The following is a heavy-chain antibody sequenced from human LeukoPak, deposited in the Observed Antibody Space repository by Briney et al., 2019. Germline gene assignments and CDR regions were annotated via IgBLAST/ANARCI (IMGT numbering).Heavy chain of an antibody. D-gene: IGHD3-10*01. CDR2: INHSGST. CDR1: GGSFSGYY. Sequence: KASETLSLTCAVYGGSFSGYYWSWIRQPPGKGLEWIGEINHSGSTNYNPSLKSRVTISVDTSKNQFSLKLSSVTAADTAVYYCARVSITMVRGVIISSVVDYWGQGTLVTVSS. V-gene: IGHV4-34*01. J-gene: IGHJ4*02. CDR3: ARVSITMVRGVIISSVVDY.